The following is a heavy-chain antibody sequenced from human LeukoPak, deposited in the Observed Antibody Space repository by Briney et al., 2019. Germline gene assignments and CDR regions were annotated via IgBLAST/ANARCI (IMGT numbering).Heavy chain of an antibody. J-gene: IGHJ4*02. CDR2: IDYAGGST. CDR1: GFTFNNYV. CDR3: AATRVCGGVLLRPNCLYFED. Sequence: AGGSLRLSCAASGFTFNNYVMSWVRQAPGRGLEWVSGIDYAGGSTNYADSVQGRFTVSRDNSKNTLYLQMNSLRAEDTAIYYGAATRVCGGVLLRPNCLYFEDWGQGTLVTVSS. D-gene: IGHD3-10*01. V-gene: IGHV3-23*01.